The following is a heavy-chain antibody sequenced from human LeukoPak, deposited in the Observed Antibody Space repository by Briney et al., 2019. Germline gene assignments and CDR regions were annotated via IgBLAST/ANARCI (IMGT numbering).Heavy chain of an antibody. CDR1: GYSFTSYW. CDR2: IYPGDSDT. CDR3: ARMGSGGRYFDRDPNWFDP. D-gene: IGHD3-9*01. V-gene: IGHV5-51*01. Sequence: GESLKISCKGSGYSFTSYWIGWGRQLPGKGLEWMGIIYPGDSDTRYSPSFQGQVTISADKSISTAYLQWSSLKASDTAMYYCARMGSGGRYFDRDPNWFDPWGQGTLVTVSS. J-gene: IGHJ5*02.